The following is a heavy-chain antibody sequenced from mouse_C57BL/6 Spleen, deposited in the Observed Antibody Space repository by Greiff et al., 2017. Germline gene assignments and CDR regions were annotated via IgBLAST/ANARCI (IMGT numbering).Heavy chain of an antibody. V-gene: IGHV5-17*01. CDR1: GFTFSDYG. J-gene: IGHJ3*01. CDR3: ARPHYYGSSYWFAY. Sequence: EESGGGLVKPGGSLKLSCAASGFTFSDYGMHWVRQAPGKGLEWVAYISSGSSTIYYADTVKGRFTISRDNAKNTLFLQMTSLRSEDTAMYYCARPHYYGSSYWFAYWGQGTLVTVSA. D-gene: IGHD1-1*01. CDR2: ISSGSSTI.